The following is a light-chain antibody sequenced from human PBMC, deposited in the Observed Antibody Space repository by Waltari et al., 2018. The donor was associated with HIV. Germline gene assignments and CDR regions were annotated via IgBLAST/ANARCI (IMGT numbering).Light chain of an antibody. J-gene: IGLJ3*02. CDR3: ATWDDSLNGPV. V-gene: IGLV1-44*01. Sequence: QSVLTQPPSASGTPGQRVPISCSGSTSNIGSNTVNWYQQLPGTAPRLLIYRSNQRPSGVPDRFSGSKSGTSASLAISGLQSEDEADYYCATWDDSLNGPVFGGGTKLTVL. CDR1: TSNIGSNT. CDR2: RSN.